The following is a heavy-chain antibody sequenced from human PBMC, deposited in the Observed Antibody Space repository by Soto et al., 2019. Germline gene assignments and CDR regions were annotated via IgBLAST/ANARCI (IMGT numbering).Heavy chain of an antibody. D-gene: IGHD6-13*01. V-gene: IGHV1-18*01. Sequence: VASVKVSCKASGYTFTSYCISWVRQAPGQGLEWMGWISAYNGNTNYAQKLQGRVTMTTDTSTSTAYMELRSLRSDDTAVYYCANLIYSSSWYYFDYWGQGTLVTVSS. CDR3: ANLIYSSSWYYFDY. J-gene: IGHJ4*02. CDR1: GYTFTSYC. CDR2: ISAYNGNT.